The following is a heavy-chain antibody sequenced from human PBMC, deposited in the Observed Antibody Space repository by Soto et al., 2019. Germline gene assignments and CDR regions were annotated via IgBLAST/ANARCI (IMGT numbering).Heavy chain of an antibody. Sequence: SETLSLTCSVSGGSINSNDYYWGWIRQPPGKGLEWIGYIDYNGVTYYNPSLKSRVTVSKDTSKNQFSLKLTSVTAADTALYYCGKVLVGATGHTDSDSWGQGTLVTVSS. CDR2: IDYNGVT. CDR1: GGSINSNDYY. D-gene: IGHD2-15*01. J-gene: IGHJ4*02. V-gene: IGHV4-39*01. CDR3: GKVLVGATGHTDSDS.